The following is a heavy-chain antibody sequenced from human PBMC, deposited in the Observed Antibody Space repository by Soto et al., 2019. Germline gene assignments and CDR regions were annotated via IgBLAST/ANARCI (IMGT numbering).Heavy chain of an antibody. CDR2: IWYDGSNK. D-gene: IGHD5-12*01. Sequence: GGSLRLSCAASGFTFRSYVMHWVRQAPGKGLEWVAVIWYDGSNKYYADSVKGRFTISRDNSKNTLYLQMNSLRAEDTAVYYCARDQVATISGPHSSGYYYYYYMDVWGKGTTVTVSS. CDR3: ARDQVATISGPHSSGYYYYYYMDV. CDR1: GFTFRSYV. V-gene: IGHV3-33*01. J-gene: IGHJ6*03.